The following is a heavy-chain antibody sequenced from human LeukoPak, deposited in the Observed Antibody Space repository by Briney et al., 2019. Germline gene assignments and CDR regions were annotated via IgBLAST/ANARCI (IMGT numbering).Heavy chain of an antibody. CDR2: IYYSGYS. J-gene: IGHJ6*03. CDR3: ARGRNYMDV. V-gene: IGHV4-59*11. CDR1: GGSISGHY. Sequence: SETLSLTCTVSGGSISGHYWSWIRQPPGKGLEWIGYIYYSGYSNYNPSLKSRVTMSVDTSKNQFSLKLSSVTAADTAVYYCARGRNYMDVWGKGTTVTVSS.